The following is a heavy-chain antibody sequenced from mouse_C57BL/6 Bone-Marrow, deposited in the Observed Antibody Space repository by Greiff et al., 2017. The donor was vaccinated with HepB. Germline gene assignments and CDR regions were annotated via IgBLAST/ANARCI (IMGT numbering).Heavy chain of an antibody. V-gene: IGHV1-69*01. J-gene: IGHJ2*01. CDR3: ARGVYDGYPYYFDY. CDR2: IDPSDSYT. D-gene: IGHD2-3*01. Sequence: QVQLKQPGAELVMPGASVKLSCKASGYTFTSYWMHWVKQRPGQGLEWIGEIDPSDSYTNYNQKFKGKSTLTVDKSSSTAYMQLSSLTSEDSAVYYCARGVYDGYPYYFDYWGQGTTLTVSS. CDR1: GYTFTSYW.